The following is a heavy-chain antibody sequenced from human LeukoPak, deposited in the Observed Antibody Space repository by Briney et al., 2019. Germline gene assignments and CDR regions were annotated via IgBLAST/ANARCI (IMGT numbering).Heavy chain of an antibody. Sequence: GGSLRLSCAASGFTFSNAWMSWVRQAPGKGLEWVGRIKRKSDGGATDYAAPAKGRFTISRDDSKNTLYLQMNSLKTEDTALYYCTKEDYGNYVSPHWGQGTLVTVSS. CDR1: GFTFSNAW. D-gene: IGHD4-11*01. J-gene: IGHJ4*02. CDR2: IKRKSDGGAT. CDR3: TKEDYGNYVSPH. V-gene: IGHV3-15*01.